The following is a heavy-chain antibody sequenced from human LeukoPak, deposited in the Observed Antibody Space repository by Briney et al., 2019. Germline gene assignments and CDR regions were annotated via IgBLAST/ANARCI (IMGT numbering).Heavy chain of an antibody. CDR1: GGYISNYY. Sequence: TTSETLSLTCAVSGGYISNYYWSYIRQSAGKGLEWIGRIYTNGSTNYAPSLKSRVTMSIDKSKNTFSLKLSSVTAADTAVYSCARHKSDYVTFFDYWGQGPLVTVSA. V-gene: IGHV4-4*07. D-gene: IGHD4-17*01. CDR3: ARHKSDYVTFFDY. CDR2: IYTNGST. J-gene: IGHJ4*02.